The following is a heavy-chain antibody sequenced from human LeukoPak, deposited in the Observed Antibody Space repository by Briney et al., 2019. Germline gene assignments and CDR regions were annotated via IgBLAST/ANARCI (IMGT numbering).Heavy chain of an antibody. J-gene: IGHJ6*02. Sequence: GESLKISCQGSGYRFIDYWIGWVRQIPGKRLERMGIIFPGDTDIKYSPSLQGQITISADNSISKAYLQWSSLKASDTAIYYCVRYGLQGCRDSRCFTSFYYYGVDVWGQGSTVTVSS. CDR1: GYRFIDYW. CDR3: VRYGLQGCRDSRCFTSFYYYGVDV. D-gene: IGHD4-11*01. V-gene: IGHV5-51*01. CDR2: IFPGDTDI.